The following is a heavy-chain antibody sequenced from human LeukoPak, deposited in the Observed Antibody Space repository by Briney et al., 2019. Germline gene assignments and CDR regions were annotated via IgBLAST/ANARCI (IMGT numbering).Heavy chain of an antibody. CDR2: INPSSGST. V-gene: IGHV1-46*03. CDR3: AGGQLWIFDY. CDR1: GYSSTSKY. Sequence: GASVKVSCKASGYSSTSKYMHWVRQAPGQGPEWMGIINPSSGSTSYPQKFQGRFTMTRDTSTSTVYMELSSLKSEDTAVYYCAGGQLWIFDYWGQGTLVTVSS. J-gene: IGHJ4*02. D-gene: IGHD5-18*01.